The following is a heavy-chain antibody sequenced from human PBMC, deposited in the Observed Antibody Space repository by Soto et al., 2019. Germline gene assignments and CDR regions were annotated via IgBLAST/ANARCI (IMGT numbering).Heavy chain of an antibody. D-gene: IGHD3-10*01. J-gene: IGHJ6*03. CDR2: INTGNGNT. Sequence: GASVKVSCKASGYTFPDYTIHWMRQAPGQRLEWMGWINTGNGNTKYSQRFQSRVTITRDTSASTAYMELSSLISEDTAVYYCARDGFPYYSASGSRPTLFGYMDVWGKGTTVTVSS. V-gene: IGHV1-3*04. CDR1: GYTFPDYT. CDR3: ARDGFPYYSASGSRPTLFGYMDV.